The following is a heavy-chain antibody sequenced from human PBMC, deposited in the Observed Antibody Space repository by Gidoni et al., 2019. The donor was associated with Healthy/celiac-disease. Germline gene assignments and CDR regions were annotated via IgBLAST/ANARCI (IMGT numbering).Heavy chain of an antibody. Sequence: QAQLVQSGAEVKKPGASVKVSCKASGYTFTSSYMPWVRQAPGQGLEWMGIISPGGGSTSYAQKFQGRVTMTRDTSTSTVYMELSSLRSEDTAVYYCARRGIAVAGYAFDIWGQGTMVTVSS. CDR3: ARRGIAVAGYAFDI. J-gene: IGHJ3*02. CDR2: ISPGGGST. V-gene: IGHV1-46*01. D-gene: IGHD6-19*01. CDR1: GYTFTSSY.